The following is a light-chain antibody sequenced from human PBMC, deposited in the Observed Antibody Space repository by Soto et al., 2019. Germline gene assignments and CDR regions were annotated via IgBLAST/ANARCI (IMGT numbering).Light chain of an antibody. CDR2: DAS. CDR1: QSISSW. CDR3: QQYNSYSLYT. V-gene: IGKV1-5*01. J-gene: IGKJ2*01. Sequence: DIQMTQSPYTLSASVGERVTITCGASQSISSWLAWYQQKPGKAPKLLIYDASSLESGVPSRFSGSGSGTEFTLTISSLQPDDFATYHCQQYNSYSLYTFGQGTKLEIK.